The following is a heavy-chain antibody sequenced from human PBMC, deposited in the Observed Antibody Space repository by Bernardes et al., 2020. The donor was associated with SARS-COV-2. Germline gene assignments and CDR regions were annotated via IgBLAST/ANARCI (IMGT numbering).Heavy chain of an antibody. CDR3: LTSSSSGYYYYYGMDV. V-gene: IGHV5-51*01. Sequence: GESLKISCKGSGYSFTSYWIGWVRQMPGKGLEWMGIIYPGDSDTRYSPSFQGQVTISADKSISTAYLQWSSLKASDTAMYYCLTSSSSGYYYYYGMDVWGQGTTVTVSS. CDR2: IYPGDSDT. J-gene: IGHJ6*02. D-gene: IGHD6-6*01. CDR1: GYSFTSYW.